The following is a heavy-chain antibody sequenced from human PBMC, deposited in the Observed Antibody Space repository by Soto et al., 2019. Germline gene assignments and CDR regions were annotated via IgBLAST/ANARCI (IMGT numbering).Heavy chain of an antibody. V-gene: IGHV1-18*04. CDR3: VRDWQLSP. CDR1: GYAFSNYG. CDR2: ISAHNGDT. D-gene: IGHD5-18*01. J-gene: IGHJ5*02. Sequence: QVQLVQSGDEVKKPGASVKVSCKASGYAFSNYGISWVRQAPGQGLHWMGWISAHNGDTLYAHKRQGRVTMTIHTSTSTAYMDLRSLRFDDTAMYYCVRDWQLSPWGQGTLVTVSS.